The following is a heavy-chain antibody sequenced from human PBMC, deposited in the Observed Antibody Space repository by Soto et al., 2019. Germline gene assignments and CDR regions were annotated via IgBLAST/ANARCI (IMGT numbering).Heavy chain of an antibody. CDR3: AKTDYGDYAFDY. V-gene: IGHV3-9*01. D-gene: IGHD4-17*01. CDR2: ISWNSGSI. CDR1: GFTFDDYA. J-gene: IGHJ4*02. Sequence: EVQLVESGGGLVQPGRSLRLSCAASGFTFDDYAMHWVRQAPGKGLEWVSGISWNSGSIGYADSVKGRFTISRDNPKNSLYLQMNSLRAEDTALYYCAKTDYGDYAFDYWGQGTLVTVSS.